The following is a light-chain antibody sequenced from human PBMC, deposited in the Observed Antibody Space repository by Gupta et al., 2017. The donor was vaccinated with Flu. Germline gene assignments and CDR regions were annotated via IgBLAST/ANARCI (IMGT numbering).Light chain of an antibody. CDR1: QSISSY. J-gene: IGKJ1*01. CDR3: QQSDSTPWT. Sequence: PSSLSASVGDRVTITCRASQSISSYLNWYQQKPGKAPKVLIYAASSLQSGVPPRFSGSASGTDFTLTISILQPEDFATYYFQQSDSTPWTFGQGTKVEIK. V-gene: IGKV1-39*01. CDR2: AAS.